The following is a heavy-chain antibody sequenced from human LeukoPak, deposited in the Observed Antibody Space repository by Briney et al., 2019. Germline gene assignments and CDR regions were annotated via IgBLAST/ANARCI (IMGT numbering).Heavy chain of an antibody. CDR1: GYTFTGYY. J-gene: IGHJ4*02. CDR2: INPNSGGT. CDR3: ARDPGGNPYFDY. V-gene: IGHV1-2*02. D-gene: IGHD4-23*01. Sequence: ASVKVSCKASGYTFTGYYFHWVRQAPGQGLEWMGWINPNSGGTNYAQKFQGRVTMTRDTSISTAYMELSGLRSDDTAVYYCARDPGGNPYFDYWGQGTLVAVSS.